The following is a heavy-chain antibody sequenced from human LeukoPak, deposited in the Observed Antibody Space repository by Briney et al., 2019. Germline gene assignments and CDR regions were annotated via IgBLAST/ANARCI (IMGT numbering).Heavy chain of an antibody. V-gene: IGHV3-23*01. D-gene: IGHD2-21*02. CDR3: ARGGVAETASFY. CDR1: GFTFSSYA. Sequence: PGGSLRLSCAASGFTFSSYAMSGVRQAPGKGLEWVSAISGSGGSTYYADSVKGRFTISRDNSKNMLYLQMNTLRAEDSAVYYCARGGVAETASFYWGQGTRVTVSS. CDR2: ISGSGGST. J-gene: IGHJ4*02.